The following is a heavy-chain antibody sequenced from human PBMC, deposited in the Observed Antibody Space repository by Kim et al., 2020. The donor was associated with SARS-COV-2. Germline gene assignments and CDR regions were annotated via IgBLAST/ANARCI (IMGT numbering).Heavy chain of an antibody. J-gene: IGHJ4*02. V-gene: IGHV3-15*01. D-gene: IGHD3-10*01. CDR3: ATDPAARQSGEFFYAY. CDR2: SRSKTDGGTA. Sequence: GGSLRLSCAASGFTFTKAWMNWVRQAPGKGLEWVGRSRSKTDGGTADYAALVKGRFTISRDDAKNTLYLQMNSLQPEEAAVYYCATDPAARQSGEFFYAYWGQGTLVTVSS. CDR1: GFTFTKAW.